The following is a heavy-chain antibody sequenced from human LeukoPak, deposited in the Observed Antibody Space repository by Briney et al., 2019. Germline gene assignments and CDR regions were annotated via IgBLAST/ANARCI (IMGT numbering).Heavy chain of an antibody. D-gene: IGHD6-13*01. CDR2: ISYDGGDP. J-gene: IGHJ5*02. V-gene: IGHV3-74*01. Sequence: GGSLRLSCAASGFTFSSYWMHWVRQAPGKGLVWVSRISYDGGDPSYADSVKGRFTISRDNAKNMLYLQMNSLTAEDTAVYYCARGYSSRLYNWLDPWGQGTLVTVSS. CDR1: GFTFSSYW. CDR3: ARGYSSRLYNWLDP.